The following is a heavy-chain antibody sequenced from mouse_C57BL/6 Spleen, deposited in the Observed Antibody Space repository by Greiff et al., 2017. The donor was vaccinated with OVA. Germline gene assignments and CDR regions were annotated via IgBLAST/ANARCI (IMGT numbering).Heavy chain of an antibody. Sequence: QVQLQQSGAELVKPGASVKLSCKASGYTFTSYWMQWVKQRPGQGLEWIGEIDPSDSYTNYNQKFKGKATLTVDTSSSTAYMQLSSLTSEDSAVYYCAKSYYGNYVTFDYWGQGTTLTVSS. D-gene: IGHD2-10*01. J-gene: IGHJ2*01. CDR3: AKSYYGNYVTFDY. V-gene: IGHV1-50*01. CDR2: IDPSDSYT. CDR1: GYTFTSYW.